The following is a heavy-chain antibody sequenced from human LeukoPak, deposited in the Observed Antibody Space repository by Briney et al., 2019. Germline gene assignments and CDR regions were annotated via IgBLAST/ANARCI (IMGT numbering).Heavy chain of an antibody. D-gene: IGHD3-22*01. Sequence: GGSLRLSCAASGLTFSSFSFNWVRQGPGKGLEWVSSINTVASYIYYADSVKGRFTISRDNAKNSLYLQMNSLRAEDTGVYYCARLRRNSDRSGFYYYYDYWGQGTLVTVSS. CDR2: INTVASYI. CDR1: GLTFSSFS. J-gene: IGHJ4*02. CDR3: ARLRRNSDRSGFYYYYDY. V-gene: IGHV3-21*06.